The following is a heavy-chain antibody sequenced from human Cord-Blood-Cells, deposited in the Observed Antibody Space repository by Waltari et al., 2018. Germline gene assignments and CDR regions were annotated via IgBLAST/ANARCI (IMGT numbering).Heavy chain of an antibody. CDR1: GGSISSYY. CDR3: ARDLFATYYDFWSGYYWFDP. CDR2: IYTSGST. D-gene: IGHD3-3*01. J-gene: IGHJ5*02. Sequence: QVQLQESGPGLVKPSETLSLTCTVSGGSISSYYWSWIRQPAGKGREWIGRIYTSGSTNYNPSLKSRVTMSVDTSKNQFSLKLSSVTAADTAVYYCARDLFATYYDFWSGYYWFDPWGQGTLVTVSS. V-gene: IGHV4-4*07.